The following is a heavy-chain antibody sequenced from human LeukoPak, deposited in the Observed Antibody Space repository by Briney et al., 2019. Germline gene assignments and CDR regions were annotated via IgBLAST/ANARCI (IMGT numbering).Heavy chain of an antibody. CDR2: IYHSGST. CDR1: GYSISSGYY. D-gene: IGHD5-24*01. Sequence: SETLSLTCTVSGYSISSGYYWGWIRQPPGKGLEWIGSIYHSGSTYYNPSLKSRVTISVDTSKNQFSLKLSSVTAADTAVYYCARGEGERWLQLRYFQHWGQGTLVTVSS. J-gene: IGHJ1*01. CDR3: ARGEGERWLQLRYFQH. V-gene: IGHV4-38-2*02.